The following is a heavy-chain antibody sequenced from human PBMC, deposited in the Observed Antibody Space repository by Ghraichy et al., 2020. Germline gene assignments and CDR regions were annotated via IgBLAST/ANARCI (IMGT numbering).Heavy chain of an antibody. Sequence: LSLTCAASGFTFSSYWMHWVRQAPGKGLVWVSRINSDGSSTSYADSVKGRFTISRDNAKNTLYLQMNSLRAEDTAVYYCARGSSYGLDAFDIWGQGTMVTVSS. D-gene: IGHD5-18*01. CDR3: ARGSSYGLDAFDI. J-gene: IGHJ3*02. V-gene: IGHV3-74*01. CDR2: INSDGSST. CDR1: GFTFSSYW.